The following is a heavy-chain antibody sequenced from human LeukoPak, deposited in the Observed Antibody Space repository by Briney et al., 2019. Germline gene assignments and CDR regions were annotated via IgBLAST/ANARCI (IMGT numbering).Heavy chain of an antibody. CDR1: GFTFSGYW. Sequence: GGSLRLSCAASGFTFSGYWMNWVRQAPGRGLEWVANIKQDGSDRYYVDSVKGRFTVSRDNAKNSLYLQMNSLRDEDTAVYYCARGRYGTGWYLDAFDIWGQGTMVTVSS. D-gene: IGHD6-19*01. J-gene: IGHJ3*02. CDR2: IKQDGSDR. V-gene: IGHV3-7*01. CDR3: ARGRYGTGWYLDAFDI.